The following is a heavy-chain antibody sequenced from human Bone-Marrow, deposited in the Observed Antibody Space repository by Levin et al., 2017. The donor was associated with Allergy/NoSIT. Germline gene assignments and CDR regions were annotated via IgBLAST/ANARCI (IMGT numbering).Heavy chain of an antibody. J-gene: IGHJ4*02. CDR1: GGSFSGYY. CDR2: INHSGST. V-gene: IGHV4-34*01. D-gene: IGHD6-19*01. CDR3: ARGQTGPATPRIAVAGRPNYFDY. Sequence: SETLSLTCAVYGGSFSGYYWSWIRQPPGKGLEWIGEINHSGSTNYNPSLKSRVTISVDTSKNQFSLKLSSVTAADTAVYYCARGQTGPATPRIAVAGRPNYFDYWGQGTLVTVSS.